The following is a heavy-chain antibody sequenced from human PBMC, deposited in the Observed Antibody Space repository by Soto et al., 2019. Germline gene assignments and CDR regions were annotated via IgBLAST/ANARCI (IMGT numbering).Heavy chain of an antibody. CDR3: AAPKQLSMGYYYGMDV. J-gene: IGHJ6*02. D-gene: IGHD2-2*01. CDR1: WYSFSRYW. V-gene: IGHV5-10-1*01. CDR2: IDPSDSYT. Sequence: GEALKISCKGSWYSFSRYWISRVRQIPGKGLEWMGRIDPSDSYTNYSPSFQGHVTISADKSISTAYLQWSSLKASDTAMYYCAAPKQLSMGYYYGMDVWGQGTTVTVSS.